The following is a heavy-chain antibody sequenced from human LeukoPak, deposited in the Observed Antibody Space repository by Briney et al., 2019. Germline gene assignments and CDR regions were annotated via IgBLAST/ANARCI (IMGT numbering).Heavy chain of an antibody. CDR3: ARGVWFGTYGMDV. V-gene: IGHV1-3*01. CDR1: GYTFISYA. CDR2: IHAGTGNT. Sequence: ASVKVSCKTSGYTFISYAIHWVRQAPGQRLEWMGWIHAGTGNTKYSQKFQGRVTITRDTSASTAYMELSSLRSEDTAVYYCARGVWFGTYGMDVWGQGTTVTVSS. D-gene: IGHD3-10*01. J-gene: IGHJ6*02.